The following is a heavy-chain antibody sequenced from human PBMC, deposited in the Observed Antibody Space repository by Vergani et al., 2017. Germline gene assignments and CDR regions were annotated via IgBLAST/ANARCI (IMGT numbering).Heavy chain of an antibody. D-gene: IGHD3-10*01. V-gene: IGHV4-34*01. CDR3: ARGVGSGSYYREEFDY. CDR1: GGSFSGYY. J-gene: IGHJ4*02. CDR2: INHSGRT. Sequence: QVQLQQWGAGLLKPSETLSLTCAVYGGSFSGYYWSWIRQPPGKGLEWMGAINHSGRTNYNPPLKSRVTISVDTTKNQFSLKLSSVTTADTAVYYCARGVGSGSYYREEFDYWGQGTLVTVSS.